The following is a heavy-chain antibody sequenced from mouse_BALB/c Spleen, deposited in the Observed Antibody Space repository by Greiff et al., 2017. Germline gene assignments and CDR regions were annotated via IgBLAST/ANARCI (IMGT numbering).Heavy chain of an antibody. V-gene: IGHV3-2*02. CDR2: ISYSGST. D-gene: IGHD2-4*01. CDR1: GYSITSDYA. J-gene: IGHJ3*01. CDR3: ARSGSTMITTRGFAY. Sequence: EVQLQESGPGLVKPSQSLSLTCTVTGYSITSDYAWNWIRQFPGNKLEWMGYISYSGSTSYNPSLKSRISITRDTSKNQFFLQLNSVTTEDTATYYCARSGSTMITTRGFAYWGQGTLVTVSA.